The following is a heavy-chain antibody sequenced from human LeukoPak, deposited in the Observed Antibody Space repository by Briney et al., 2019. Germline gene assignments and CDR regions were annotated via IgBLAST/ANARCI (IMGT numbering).Heavy chain of an antibody. CDR3: ARGRDGYNLGSDY. CDR2: IYYSGST. J-gene: IGHJ4*02. V-gene: IGHV4-59*08. CDR1: GGSISTYY. D-gene: IGHD5-24*01. Sequence: SETLSLTCTVSGGSISTYYWSWIRQPPRKGLEWIGYIYYSGSTNYNPSLKSRVTISVDTSKNQFSLKLSSVTAADTAVYYCARGRDGYNLGSDYWGQGTLVTVSS.